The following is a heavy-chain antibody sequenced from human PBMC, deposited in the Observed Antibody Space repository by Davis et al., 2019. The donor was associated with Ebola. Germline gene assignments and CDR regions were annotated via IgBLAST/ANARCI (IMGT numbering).Heavy chain of an antibody. CDR3: ARGGGDYYDSSDPSGMDV. CDR1: GGSISSGGYY. V-gene: IGHV4-61*08. Sequence: SETLSLTCTVSGGSISSGGYYWSWIRQHPGKGLEWIGYIYYSGSTNYNPSLKSRVTISVDTSKNQFSLKLSSVTAADTAVYYCARGGGDYYDSSDPSGMDVWGQGTTVTVSS. CDR2: IYYSGST. J-gene: IGHJ6*02. D-gene: IGHD3-22*01.